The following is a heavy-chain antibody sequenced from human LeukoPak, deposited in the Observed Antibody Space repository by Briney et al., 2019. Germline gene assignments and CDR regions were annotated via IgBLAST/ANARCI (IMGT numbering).Heavy chain of an antibody. V-gene: IGHV3-74*01. CDR2: INSDGSST. D-gene: IGHD3-10*01. Sequence: GGSLRLSCAASGFTFSSYWIHWVRQAPGKGLVWVSRINSDGSSTSYADSVKGRFTISRDNAKNTLYLQMNSLRAEDTAVYYCARDRTYYGSGSSKNYYYYGMDVWGQGTTVTVSS. CDR3: ARDRTYYGSGSSKNYYYYGMDV. CDR1: GFTFSSYW. J-gene: IGHJ6*02.